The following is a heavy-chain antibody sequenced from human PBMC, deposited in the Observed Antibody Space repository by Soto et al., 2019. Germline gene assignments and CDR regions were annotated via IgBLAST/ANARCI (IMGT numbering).Heavy chain of an antibody. V-gene: IGHV1-2*02. CDR2: INPNSGDT. J-gene: IGHJ4*02. CDR1: GYTFIGYC. CDR3: ARARTNYYNTSDYDF. Sequence: ASVKVSCKASGYTFIGYCMHWVRQAPGQGLEWMGWINPNSGDTNYAQKFQGRVTMTRDTSISTAYTELSRLRFDDTAVYYCARARTNYYNTSDYDFWGQGTLVTVSS. D-gene: IGHD3-22*01.